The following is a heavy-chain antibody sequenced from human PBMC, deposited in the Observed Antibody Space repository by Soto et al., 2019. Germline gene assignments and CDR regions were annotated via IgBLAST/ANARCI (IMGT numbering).Heavy chain of an antibody. CDR2: IYYSGNT. J-gene: IGHJ4*02. CDR3: VRLTYLDWKYNDI. CDR1: GVSIRSGGYY. V-gene: IGHV4-31*03. D-gene: IGHD3-9*01. Sequence: KTSETLSLTCSVSGVSIRSGGYYWNWIRQHPGKGLEWIGYIYYSGNTYYNPSLKSRITISIDTSKNQFSLNLSSVTAADTAVYYCVRLTYLDWKYNDIWGQGXLVTVYS.